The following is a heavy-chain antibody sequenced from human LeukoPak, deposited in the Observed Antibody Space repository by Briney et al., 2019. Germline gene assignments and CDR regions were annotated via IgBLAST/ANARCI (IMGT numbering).Heavy chain of an antibody. V-gene: IGHV3-53*01. D-gene: IGHD6-19*01. J-gene: IGHJ6*02. CDR3: ARDRIAVAGTTFYYGMDV. CDR1: GFTVSSNY. Sequence: GGSLRLSCAASGFTVSSNYMSWVRQAPGKGLEWVSVIYSGGSTYYADSVKGRFTISRDNSKNTLYLQMNSLRAEDTAVYYCARDRIAVAGTTFYYGMDVWGQGTTVTVSS. CDR2: IYSGGST.